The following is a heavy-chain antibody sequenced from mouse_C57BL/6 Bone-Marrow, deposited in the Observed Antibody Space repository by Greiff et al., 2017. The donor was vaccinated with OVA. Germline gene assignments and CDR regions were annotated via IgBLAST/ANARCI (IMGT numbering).Heavy chain of an antibody. V-gene: IGHV1-81*01. J-gene: IGHJ1*03. CDR1: GYTFTSYG. CDR3: ARIYSNYWYFEV. D-gene: IGHD2-5*01. Sequence: QVQLQQSGAELARPGASVKLSCKASGYTFTSYGISWVKQRTGQGLEWIGEIYPRSGNTYYNEKFKGKATLTADKSSSTAYMELRSLTSEDSAVYFCARIYSNYWYFEVWGTGTTVTVSS. CDR2: IYPRSGNT.